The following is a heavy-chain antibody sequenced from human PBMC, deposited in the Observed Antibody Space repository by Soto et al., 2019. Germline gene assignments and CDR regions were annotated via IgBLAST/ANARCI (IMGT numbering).Heavy chain of an antibody. J-gene: IGHJ3*02. Sequence: GGSLRLSCAASGFTFSSYWMHWVRQAPGKGLVWVSRINSDGSSTSYADSVKGRFTISRDNAKNTLYLQMNSLRAEDTAVYYCARVYSSSFLTLFKTFDIWGQGTMVTVS. D-gene: IGHD6-13*01. CDR1: GFTFSSYW. V-gene: IGHV3-74*01. CDR2: INSDGSST. CDR3: ARVYSSSFLTLFKTFDI.